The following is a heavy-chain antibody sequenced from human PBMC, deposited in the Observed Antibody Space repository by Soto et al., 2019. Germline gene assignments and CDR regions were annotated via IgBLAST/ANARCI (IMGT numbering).Heavy chain of an antibody. V-gene: IGHV3-74*01. Sequence: GGSLRLCCAASGVTFCPFWMHWVRQVPGKGPVWVSRINSDGNSTSYADSVKGRFTISRDNAKNTLYLQMNSLRAEDTAVYYCARGSNHFDYWGQGTLVTVSS. D-gene: IGHD4-4*01. CDR1: GVTFCPFW. CDR3: ARGSNHFDY. J-gene: IGHJ4*02. CDR2: INSDGNST.